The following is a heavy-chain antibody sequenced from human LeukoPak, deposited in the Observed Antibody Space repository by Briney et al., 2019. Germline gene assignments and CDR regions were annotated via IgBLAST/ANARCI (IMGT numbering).Heavy chain of an antibody. CDR3: ARLRWPRGGRSSFDY. CDR1: GYSFTSHW. Sequence: NPGESLKISCKGSGYSFTSHWIGWVRQMPGKGLEWMGIVNPDDSDTIYSPSFQGQVTISADESITTAYLQWSSLKASDTAMYYCARLRWPRGGRSSFDYWGQGALVTVSS. V-gene: IGHV5-51*01. D-gene: IGHD3-10*01. CDR2: VNPDDSDT. J-gene: IGHJ4*02.